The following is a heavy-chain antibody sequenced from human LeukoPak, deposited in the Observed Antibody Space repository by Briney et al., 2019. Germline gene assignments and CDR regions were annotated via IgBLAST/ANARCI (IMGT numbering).Heavy chain of an antibody. CDR3: ARDGYVRGGSWDYYYYGLDV. CDR2: INSDGSST. CDR1: GFTFSSYW. J-gene: IGHJ6*02. D-gene: IGHD2-15*01. V-gene: IGHV3-74*01. Sequence: GGSLRLSCAASGFTFSSYWMHWVRQAPGKGLVWVSRINSDGSSTSYADSVKGRFTISRDNAKNTLFLQMNSLRAEDTAVYYCARDGYVRGGSWDYYYYGLDVWGQGTTVIVSS.